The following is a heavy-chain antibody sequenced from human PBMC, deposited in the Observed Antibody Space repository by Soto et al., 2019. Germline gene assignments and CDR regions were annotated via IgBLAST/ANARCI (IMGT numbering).Heavy chain of an antibody. CDR2: ISAYSGNT. D-gene: IGHD2-15*01. J-gene: IGHJ4*02. CDR1: GYTFTTFG. Sequence: QVQLVQSGGEVKKPGAAVKVSCKASGYTFTTFGIGWVRQAPGQGLEWMGWISAYSGNTEYPEKLQGRVTMTIDTSTSTNYMELRSLRSDDTAVYYCARAFCSGGSCYLDYWGQGARVTVSS. V-gene: IGHV1-18*01. CDR3: ARAFCSGGSCYLDY.